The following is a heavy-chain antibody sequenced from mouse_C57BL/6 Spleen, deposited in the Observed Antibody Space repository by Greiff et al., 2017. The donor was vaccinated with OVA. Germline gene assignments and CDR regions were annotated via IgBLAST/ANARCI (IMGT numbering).Heavy chain of an antibody. CDR1: GYTFTSYW. J-gene: IGHJ4*01. V-gene: IGHV1-61*01. CDR2: IYPSDSET. Sequence: QVQLQQPGAELVRPGSSVKLSCKASGYTFTSYWMDWVKQRPGQGLEWIGNIYPSDSETHYNQKFKDKATLTVDKSSSTAYMQLSSLTSEDSAVHDRARRANWEDAMDYWGQGTSVTVSS. D-gene: IGHD4-1*01. CDR3: ARRANWEDAMDY.